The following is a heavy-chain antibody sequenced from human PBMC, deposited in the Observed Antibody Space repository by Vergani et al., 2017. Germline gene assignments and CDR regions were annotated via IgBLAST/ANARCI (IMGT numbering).Heavy chain of an antibody. CDR3: ARELGSKNH. D-gene: IGHD3-10*01. J-gene: IGHJ5*02. CDR1: VDTFSSYA. V-gene: IGHV1-69*01. CDR2: IIPIFGTA. Sequence: QVQLVQSGAEVKKPGSSLKVSCKSSVDTFSSYAINWVRQAPGQGLEWRGGIIPIFGTANYAQKFQGRGTITADESTSTAYMEWSSLRSEDTAVYYCARELGSKNHWGQGTLVTVSS.